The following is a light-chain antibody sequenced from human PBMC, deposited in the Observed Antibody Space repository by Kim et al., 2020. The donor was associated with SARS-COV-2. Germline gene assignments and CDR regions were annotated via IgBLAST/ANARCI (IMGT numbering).Light chain of an antibody. CDR3: QQYNNWPPLT. J-gene: IGKJ4*01. Sequence: EIVMTQSPATLSVSPGERAMLSCRASQSVSSNLAWYQQKPGQPPRLLIYGASTRATGIPARFSGSGSGTELTLTISSLQSEDFAVYYCQQYNNWPPLTFGGGTKVDIK. V-gene: IGKV3-15*01. CDR2: GAS. CDR1: QSVSSN.